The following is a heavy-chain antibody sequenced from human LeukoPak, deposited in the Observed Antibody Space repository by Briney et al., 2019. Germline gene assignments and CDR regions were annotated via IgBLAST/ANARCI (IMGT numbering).Heavy chain of an antibody. J-gene: IGHJ6*03. V-gene: IGHV3-7*01. Sequence: GVSLSLSCAASEFTFSSYCMIWLGKAPGKGLEWVANIKQDGSEKYYVDSVKGRFTISRDNAKNSLYLQMNSLRAEDTAVYYCARDLGPGQYYYYYIDVWGKGTTVTVSS. CDR2: IKQDGSEK. CDR3: ARDLGPGQYYYYYIDV. CDR1: EFTFSSYC.